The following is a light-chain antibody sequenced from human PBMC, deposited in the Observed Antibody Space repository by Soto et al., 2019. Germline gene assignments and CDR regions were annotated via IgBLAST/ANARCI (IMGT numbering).Light chain of an antibody. J-gene: IGKJ5*01. CDR1: QSVSSSY. CDR2: GAS. CDR3: QQYGSSPGVT. Sequence: EIVLTQSPGTLSLSPGERATLSCRASQSVSSSYLAWYQQKPGQAPRLLIYGASSRATGIPDRFSGSGSGTDFTFTISRLEPEDFAVYYCQQYGSSPGVTFGQGTRLEIK. V-gene: IGKV3-20*01.